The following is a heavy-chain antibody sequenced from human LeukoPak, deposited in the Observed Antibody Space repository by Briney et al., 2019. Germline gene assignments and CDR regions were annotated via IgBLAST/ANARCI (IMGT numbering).Heavy chain of an antibody. CDR3: ARDNRRTAVAGPYSYSGLDV. CDR2: IYYSGST. D-gene: IGHD6-19*01. Sequence: PSETLSLTCTVSGGSISSYYWSWIRQPPGKGLEWIGYIYYSGSTNYNPSLKSRVTISVDTSKNQFSLKLSSVTAADTAVYYCARDNRRTAVAGPYSYSGLDVWGQGTTVTVSS. CDR1: GGSISSYY. V-gene: IGHV4-59*01. J-gene: IGHJ6*02.